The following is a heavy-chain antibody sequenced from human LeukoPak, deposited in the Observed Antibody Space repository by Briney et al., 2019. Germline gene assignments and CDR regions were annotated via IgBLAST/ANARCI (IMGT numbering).Heavy chain of an antibody. J-gene: IGHJ4*02. Sequence: PGGSLRLSCAASGFTFSSYSMNWVRQAPGKGLEWVSSISSSSSYIYYADSVKGRFTISRDNAKNTLYLQMNSLRAEDTAEYYCATTSAPYSSGYDYWGQGSLVTVSS. CDR2: ISSSSSYI. CDR3: ATTSAPYSSGYDY. CDR1: GFTFSSYS. V-gene: IGHV3-21*01. D-gene: IGHD6-19*01.